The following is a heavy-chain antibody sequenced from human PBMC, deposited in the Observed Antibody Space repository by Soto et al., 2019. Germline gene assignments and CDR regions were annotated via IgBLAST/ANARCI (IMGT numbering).Heavy chain of an antibody. V-gene: IGHV1-69*02. J-gene: IGHJ4*02. Sequence: QVQLVQSGAEVKKPGSSVRVSCKASGDTFSFSSINWVRQAPGLGLEWMGRINPILSMSNYAQRFQGRVTVTADKSTSTASMELRSLRSEDPAMYYCASSYGSGYRAFDYWGQGALVTVSS. CDR2: INPILSMS. CDR3: ASSYGSGYRAFDY. D-gene: IGHD3-10*01. CDR1: GDTFSFSS.